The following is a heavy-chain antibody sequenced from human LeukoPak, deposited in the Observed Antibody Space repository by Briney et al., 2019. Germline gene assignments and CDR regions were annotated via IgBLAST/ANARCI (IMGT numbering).Heavy chain of an antibody. J-gene: IGHJ2*01. V-gene: IGHV3-23*01. D-gene: IGHD1-1*01. CDR3: ARDGRMGSPQWYFDV. CDR1: GFSFSNYA. Sequence: PGGSLRLSCAASGFSFSNYAMSWVRQAPGKGLEWVSGITGRSTCYADSVKGRCTISRDNSKNTVYLQMNSLRAEDTAVYYCARDGRMGSPQWYFDVWGRGTLVTVSS. CDR2: ITGRST.